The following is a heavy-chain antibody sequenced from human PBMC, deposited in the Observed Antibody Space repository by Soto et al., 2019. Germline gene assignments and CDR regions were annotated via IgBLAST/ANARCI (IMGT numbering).Heavy chain of an antibody. CDR3: TTRLYYSDSSGHPRDFGY. V-gene: IGHV3-15*01. Sequence: PGGSLRLSCTASGFTFSDAWMSWVRQAPGKGLEWVGRIKRETDGGTADHAAPVKGRVTISRDDSKNTLYLQMNSLKTEDTAVYYCTTRLYYSDSSGHPRDFGYWGQGPLVTISS. CDR1: GFTFSDAW. CDR2: IKRETDGGTA. D-gene: IGHD3-22*01. J-gene: IGHJ4*02.